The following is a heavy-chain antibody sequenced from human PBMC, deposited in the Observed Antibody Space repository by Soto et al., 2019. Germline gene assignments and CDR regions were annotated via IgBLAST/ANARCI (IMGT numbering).Heavy chain of an antibody. Sequence: SETLSLACSVSGGSISPYYWSWIRQPPGKGLEWIGYVYYTGSTNYNPSLKSRVTISVDTSKNQFSLKLSSVTAADTAVYYCARDRSSGWYRDFDCWGQGTLVTVSS. CDR2: VYYTGST. J-gene: IGHJ4*02. D-gene: IGHD6-19*01. V-gene: IGHV4-59*01. CDR1: GGSISPYY. CDR3: ARDRSSGWYRDFDC.